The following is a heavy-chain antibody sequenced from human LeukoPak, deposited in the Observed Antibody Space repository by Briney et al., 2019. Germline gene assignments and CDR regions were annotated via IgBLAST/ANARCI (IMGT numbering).Heavy chain of an antibody. CDR1: GGSISSGSYY. V-gene: IGHV4-61*02. D-gene: IGHD3-3*01. J-gene: IGHJ5*02. CDR2: IYTSGST. Sequence: PSQTLSLTCTVSGGSISSGSYYWSWLRQPAGKGLEWIGRIYTSGSTNYNPSLKSRVTMSVDTSKNQFSLKLSSVTAADTAVYYCARDLYTYYDFWSGPAGFDPWGQGTLVTVSS. CDR3: ARDLYTYYDFWSGPAGFDP.